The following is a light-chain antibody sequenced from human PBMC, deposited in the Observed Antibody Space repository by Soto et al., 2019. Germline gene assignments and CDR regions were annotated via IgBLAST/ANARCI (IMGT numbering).Light chain of an antibody. CDR2: GAS. CDR1: QSVGSY. CDR3: QQYNNWPRT. Sequence: EVVMTHSPATLYVSPGERATLSCRASQSVGSYLAWYQQKPGQAPRLLIYGASTRAAGISPRFSGGGSGTEFTLTISSLQSEDFAVYYCQQYNNWPRTFGQGTKVGIK. J-gene: IGKJ1*01. V-gene: IGKV3-15*01.